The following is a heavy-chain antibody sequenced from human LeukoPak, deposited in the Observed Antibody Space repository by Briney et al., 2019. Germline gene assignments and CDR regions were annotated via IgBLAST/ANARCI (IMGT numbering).Heavy chain of an antibody. CDR3: AIGPGYDLYYYYS. Sequence: PSETLSLTCTVSGGSLITYYGSWLRQPPGKGLEWIGYIHYSGSTNYNPSLKSRVTISGDTSKNHFSLNLTSLTTADTAVYYCAIGPGYDLYYYYSWGHGTVVTVSS. D-gene: IGHD5-12*01. CDR1: GGSLITYY. CDR2: IHYSGST. J-gene: IGHJ4*01. V-gene: IGHV4-59*01.